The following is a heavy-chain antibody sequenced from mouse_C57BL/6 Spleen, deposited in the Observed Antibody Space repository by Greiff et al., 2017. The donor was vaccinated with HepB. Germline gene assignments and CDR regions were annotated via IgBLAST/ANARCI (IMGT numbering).Heavy chain of an antibody. J-gene: IGHJ4*01. V-gene: IGHV5-9*01. CDR3: ARFLNYYGSSYGAMDY. CDR2: ISGGGGNT. Sequence: EVMLVESGGGLVKPGGSLKLSCAASGFTFSSYTMSWVRQTPEKRLEWVATISGGGGNTYYPDSVKGRFTISRDNAKNTLYLQMSSLRSEDTALYYCARFLNYYGSSYGAMDYWGQGTSVTVSS. D-gene: IGHD1-1*01. CDR1: GFTFSSYT.